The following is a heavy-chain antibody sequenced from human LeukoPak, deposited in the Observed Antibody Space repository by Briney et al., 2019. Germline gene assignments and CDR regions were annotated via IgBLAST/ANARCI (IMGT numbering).Heavy chain of an antibody. V-gene: IGHV1-18*01. D-gene: IGHD6-19*01. Sequence: GASVKVSCKASGYTFTNFGISWVRQAPGQGPEWMGWISTYTGNTNYAQKAQGRVTMTTDTSTNTAYMELRSLRSDDTAVYYYARAGGWAREDYKADAFDIWGQGTMVTVSS. CDR3: ARAGGWAREDYKADAFDI. J-gene: IGHJ3*02. CDR1: GYTFTNFG. CDR2: ISTYTGNT.